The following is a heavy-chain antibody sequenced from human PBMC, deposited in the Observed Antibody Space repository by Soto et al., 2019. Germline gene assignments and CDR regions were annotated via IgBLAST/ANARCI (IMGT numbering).Heavy chain of an antibody. Sequence: SETLSLTCAVYGGSFSGYYWSWIRQPPGKGLEWIGEINHSGSTNYNPSLKSRVTISVDTSKSQFSLKLSSVTAADTAVYYCARGRTGYCSSTSCYGRRWFDPWGQGTLVTVSS. V-gene: IGHV4-34*01. CDR1: GGSFSGYY. CDR3: ARGRTGYCSSTSCYGRRWFDP. D-gene: IGHD2-2*01. CDR2: INHSGST. J-gene: IGHJ5*02.